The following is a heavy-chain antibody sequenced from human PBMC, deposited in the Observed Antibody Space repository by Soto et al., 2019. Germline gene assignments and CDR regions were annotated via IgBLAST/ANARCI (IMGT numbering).Heavy chain of an antibody. CDR3: AKVFVVVLPEEIDY. V-gene: IGHV3-23*01. CDR2: ISRSGGST. CDR1: GFTFSSYA. D-gene: IGHD2-2*01. J-gene: IGHJ4*02. Sequence: GGSLRLSCAASGFTFSSYAMSWVRQAPGKGLEWVSTISRSGGSTYYADSVKGRFTISRDNFKNTLYLQMNSLRAEDTAVYYCAKVFVVVLPEEIDYWGQGTLVTVSS.